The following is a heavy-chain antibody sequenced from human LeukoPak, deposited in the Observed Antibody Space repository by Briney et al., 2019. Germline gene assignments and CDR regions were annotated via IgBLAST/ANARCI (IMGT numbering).Heavy chain of an antibody. CDR3: ARAVGDYGVVYYYYMDV. D-gene: IGHD4-17*01. Sequence: ASVKVSCKASGGTFSSYAISWVRQATGQGLEWMGWMNPNSGNTGYAQKFQGRVTMTRNTSISTAYMELSSLRSEDTAVYYCARAVGDYGVVYYYYMDVWGKGTTVTISS. V-gene: IGHV1-8*02. J-gene: IGHJ6*03. CDR2: MNPNSGNT. CDR1: GGTFSSYA.